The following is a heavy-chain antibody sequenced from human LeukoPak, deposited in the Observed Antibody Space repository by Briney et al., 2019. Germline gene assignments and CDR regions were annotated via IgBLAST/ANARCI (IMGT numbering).Heavy chain of an antibody. V-gene: IGHV3-74*01. CDR3: AREDSSWYMNWFDP. D-gene: IGHD6-13*01. Sequence: GGSLRLSCAAPGFTFSSYWMHWVRQAPGKGLVWVSRINSDGSSTSYADSVKGRFTISRDNAKNTLYLQMNSLRAEDTAVYYCAREDSSWYMNWFDPWGQGTLVTVSS. CDR2: INSDGSST. J-gene: IGHJ5*02. CDR1: GFTFSSYW.